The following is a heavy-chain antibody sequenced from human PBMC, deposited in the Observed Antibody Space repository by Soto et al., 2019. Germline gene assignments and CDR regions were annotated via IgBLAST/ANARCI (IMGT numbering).Heavy chain of an antibody. CDR1: GGSISSYY. D-gene: IGHD2-15*01. J-gene: IGHJ6*02. CDR3: AGLVGAGYYYYGMDV. V-gene: IGHV4-59*01. CDR2: IYYSGST. Sequence: QVQLQESGPGLVKPSETLSLTCTVSGGSISSYYWSWIRQPPGKGLEWIGYIYYSGSTNYNPSLKSRVTISVDPSKNQFALKLSSVTAADTAVYYCAGLVGAGYYYYGMDVWGQGTTVTVSS.